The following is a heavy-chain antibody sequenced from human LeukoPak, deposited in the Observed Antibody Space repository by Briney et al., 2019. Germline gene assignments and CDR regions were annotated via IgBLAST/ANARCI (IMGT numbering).Heavy chain of an antibody. CDR1: GFTFSSYA. V-gene: IGHV3-30-3*01. J-gene: IGHJ4*02. CDR3: ARDFPPRFGQQLVEHY. CDR2: ISYDGSNK. Sequence: GGSLRLSCAASGFTFSSYAMHWVRQAPGKGLEWVAVISYDGSNKYYADSVKGRFTISRDNSKNTLYLQMNSLRAEDTAVYYCARDFPPRFGQQLVEHYWGQGTLVTVSS. D-gene: IGHD6-13*01.